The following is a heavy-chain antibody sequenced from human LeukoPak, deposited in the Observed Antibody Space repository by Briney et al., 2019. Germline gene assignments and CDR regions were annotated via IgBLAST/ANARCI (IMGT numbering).Heavy chain of an antibody. CDR2: ISGSGDTT. CDR3: AKPRSGTYIYSVDY. V-gene: IGHV3-23*01. CDR1: GFTFSSYA. D-gene: IGHD3-10*01. Sequence: GGSLRLSCAASGFTFSSYAMSWVRQAPGKGLEWVSAISGSGDTTYYADSVKGRFTISRDNSKNTLYLQMNSLRAEDTALYYGAKPRSGTYIYSVDYWGQGTLVTVSS. J-gene: IGHJ4*02.